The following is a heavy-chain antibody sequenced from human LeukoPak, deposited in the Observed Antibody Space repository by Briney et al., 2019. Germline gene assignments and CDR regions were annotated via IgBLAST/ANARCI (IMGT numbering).Heavy chain of an antibody. J-gene: IGHJ5*02. D-gene: IGHD3-3*01. CDR3: ARATLYITIFGVVRPYWFDP. V-gene: IGHV4-61*01. CDR2: IYYSGST. Sequence: PSETLSLTCAVSGGSISSSNWWSWIRQPPGKGLEWIGYIYYSGSTNYNPSLKSRVTISVDTSKNQFSLKLSSVTAADTAVYYCARATLYITIFGVVRPYWFDPWGQGTLVTVSS. CDR1: GGSISSSNW.